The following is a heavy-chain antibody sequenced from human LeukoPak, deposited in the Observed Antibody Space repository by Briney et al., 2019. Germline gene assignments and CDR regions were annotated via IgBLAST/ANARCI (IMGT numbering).Heavy chain of an antibody. CDR2: IYSDNT. Sequence: GGSLRLSCTVSGFTVSSNSMSWVRQAPGKGLEWVSFIYSDNTHYSDSVKGRFTISRDNSKNTLYLQMNSLRAEDTAVYYCARGRGVVISAFDIWGQGTMVTVSS. V-gene: IGHV3-66*03. D-gene: IGHD3-22*01. CDR3: ARGRGVVISAFDI. J-gene: IGHJ3*02. CDR1: GFTVSSNS.